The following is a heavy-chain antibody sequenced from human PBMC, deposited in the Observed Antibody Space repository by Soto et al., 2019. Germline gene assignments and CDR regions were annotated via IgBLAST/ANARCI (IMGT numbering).Heavy chain of an antibody. CDR3: SSEVVPDASTSYYYSGMDV. Sequence: QVQLVQSGPEVKKPGSSVKVSCKASGGTFSSYAISWVRQAPGQGLEWMGGTIPIFGTANYAQKVQGRVTITEDEATSTASMELSSLRSEDTAVYYCSSEVVPDASTSYYYSGMDVWGQGTTVTVSS. CDR1: GGTFSSYA. J-gene: IGHJ6*02. CDR2: TIPIFGTA. D-gene: IGHD2-2*01. V-gene: IGHV1-69*01.